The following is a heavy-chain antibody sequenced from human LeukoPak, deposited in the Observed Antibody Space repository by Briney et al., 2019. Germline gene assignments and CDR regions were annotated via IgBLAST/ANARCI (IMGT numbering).Heavy chain of an antibody. Sequence: GGSLRLSCTASRFTFSGYSMNWVRQAPGKGLEWVAYISSSSSTIYYADSVKGRFTISRDNAKMSLYLQMNSLRDEDTAVYYCASAYSSGWYGDYWGQGSLVTVSS. J-gene: IGHJ4*02. CDR3: ASAYSSGWYGDY. D-gene: IGHD6-19*01. V-gene: IGHV3-48*02. CDR1: RFTFSGYS. CDR2: ISSSSSTI.